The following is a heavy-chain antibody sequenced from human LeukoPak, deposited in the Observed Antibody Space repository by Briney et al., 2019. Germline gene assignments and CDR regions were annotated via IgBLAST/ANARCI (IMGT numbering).Heavy chain of an antibody. D-gene: IGHD4-17*01. J-gene: IGHJ4*02. CDR1: GYTFTGHY. V-gene: IGHV1-2*02. Sequence: APVKVSCKASGYTFTGHYMHWVRQAPGQGPEWMGWINPNSGGINYAQRFQGRVTMTRDTSINTVYMELTRLTSDDTAVYYCARDSYYGDSRSLHFDYWGQGTLVTVSS. CDR3: ARDSYYGDSRSLHFDY. CDR2: INPNSGGI.